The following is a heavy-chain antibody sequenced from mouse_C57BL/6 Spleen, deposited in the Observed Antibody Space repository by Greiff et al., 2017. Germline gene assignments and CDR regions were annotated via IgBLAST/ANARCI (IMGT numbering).Heavy chain of an antibody. CDR1: GYTFTSYW. CDR3: ARKEGNYARYFDV. D-gene: IGHD2-1*01. Sequence: QVQLQQPGAELVRPGSSVKLSCKASGYTFTSYWMHWVKQRPIQGLEWIGNIDPSDSETHYNQKFKDKATLTVDKSSSTAYMQLSSLTSEDSAVYYCARKEGNYARYFDVWGTGTTVTVSS. V-gene: IGHV1-52*01. J-gene: IGHJ1*03. CDR2: IDPSDSET.